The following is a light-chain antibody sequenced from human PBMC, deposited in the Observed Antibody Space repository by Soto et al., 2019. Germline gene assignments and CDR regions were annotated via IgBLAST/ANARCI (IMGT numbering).Light chain of an antibody. V-gene: IGLV2-14*01. Sequence: QSALTQPASGSGSPGQSITISCTGTSSDVGGYNYVSWYQQHPGKAPKLMIYEVSDRPSGVSNRLSGSKSGNTASLTISGLQAEDEDDYYCSSYTSSSTVLFGGGTKLTVL. J-gene: IGLJ2*01. CDR3: SSYTSSSTVL. CDR1: SSDVGGYNY. CDR2: EVS.